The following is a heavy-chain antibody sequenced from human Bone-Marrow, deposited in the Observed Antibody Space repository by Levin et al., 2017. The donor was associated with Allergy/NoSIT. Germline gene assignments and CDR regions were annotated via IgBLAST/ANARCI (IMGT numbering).Heavy chain of an antibody. CDR3: ARESGRWYGSGSYNYFDY. CDR2: IYYSGST. V-gene: IGHV4-30-4*01. J-gene: IGHJ4*02. CDR1: GGSISSGDYY. Sequence: PSETLSLTCTVSGGSISSGDYYWSWIRQPPGKGLEWIGYIYYSGSTYYNPSLKSRVTISVDTSKNQFSLKLSSVTAADTAVYYCARESGRWYGSGSYNYFDYWGQGTLVTVSS. D-gene: IGHD3-10*01.